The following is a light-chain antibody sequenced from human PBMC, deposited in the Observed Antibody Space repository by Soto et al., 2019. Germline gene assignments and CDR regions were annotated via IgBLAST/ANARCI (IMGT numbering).Light chain of an antibody. CDR3: HSYDSSLSGSV. Sequence: QSVLTQPPSVSGAPGQRVTISCSGSRSNIGAGYDVHWYQQLPGTAPKVVIYANSNRPSGVPDRFSGSKSGTSASLAITGLQAEDEADYYCHSYDSSLSGSVFGGGTKLTVL. V-gene: IGLV1-40*01. CDR2: ANS. CDR1: RSNIGAGYD. J-gene: IGLJ2*01.